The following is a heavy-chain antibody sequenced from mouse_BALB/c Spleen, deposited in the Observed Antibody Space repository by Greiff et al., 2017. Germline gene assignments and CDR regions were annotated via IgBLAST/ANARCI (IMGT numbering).Heavy chain of an antibody. J-gene: IGHJ3*01. V-gene: IGHV5-12-1*01. D-gene: IGHD1-1*01. CDR1: GFAFSSYD. CDR2: ISSGGGST. Sequence: EVMLVESGGGLVKPGGSLKLSCAASGFAFSSYDMSWVRQTPEKRLEWVAYISSGGGSTYYPDTVKGRFTISRDNAKNTLYLQMSSLKSEDTAMYYCARHGKDYYGSSSFAYWGQGTLVTVSA. CDR3: ARHGKDYYGSSSFAY.